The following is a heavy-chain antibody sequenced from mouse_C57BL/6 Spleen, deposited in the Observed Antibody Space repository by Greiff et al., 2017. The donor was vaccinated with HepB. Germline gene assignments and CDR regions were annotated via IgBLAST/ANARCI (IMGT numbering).Heavy chain of an antibody. V-gene: IGHV3-6*01. J-gene: IGHJ2*01. CDR1: GYSITSGYY. D-gene: IGHD2-3*01. Sequence: EVQLVESGPGLVKPSQSLSLTCSVTGYSITSGYYWNWIRQFPGNKLEWMGYIRYDGSNNYNPSLKNRISITRDTSKNQFFLKLSSVTTEDTAAYYCASDLGGLLDCWGQGTTLTVSS. CDR2: IRYDGSN. CDR3: ASDLGGLLDC.